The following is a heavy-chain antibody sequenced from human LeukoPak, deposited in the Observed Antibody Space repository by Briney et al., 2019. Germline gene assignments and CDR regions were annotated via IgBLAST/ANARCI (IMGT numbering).Heavy chain of an antibody. CDR2: INHSGST. V-gene: IGHV4-34*01. CDR1: GGSFSGYY. CDR3: ARVPRRAPKRYSYYMDV. J-gene: IGHJ6*03. Sequence: SETLSLTCAVYGGSFSGYYWSWIRQPPGKGLEWIGEINHSGSTNYNPSLKSRVTISVDTSKNQFSLKLSSVTAADTAVYYCARVPRRAPKRYSYYMDVWGKGTTVTVSS. D-gene: IGHD3-9*01.